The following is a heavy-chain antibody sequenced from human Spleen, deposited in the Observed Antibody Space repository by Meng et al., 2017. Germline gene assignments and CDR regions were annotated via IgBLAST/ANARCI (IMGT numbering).Heavy chain of an antibody. J-gene: IGHJ4*02. Sequence: ASVKVSCKASGYTFSSYYMHWVRQAPGQGLEWMGIINPSGGSTSHAQKFQGRVTMTRDTSTSTVYMDLSSLRSEDTAVYYCARAKTPTYYDILTGFSRWTYFDYWGQGALVTVSS. D-gene: IGHD3-9*01. CDR2: INPSGGST. CDR3: ARAKTPTYYDILTGFSRWTYFDY. CDR1: GYTFSSYY. V-gene: IGHV1-46*01.